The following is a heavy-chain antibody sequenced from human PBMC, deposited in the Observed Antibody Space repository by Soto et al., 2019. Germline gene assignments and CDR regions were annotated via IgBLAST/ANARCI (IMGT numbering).Heavy chain of an antibody. D-gene: IGHD3-3*01. Sequence: QVQLVQSGAEVKKPGASVKVSCKASGYKFSDYYIHWVRQAPGQGLEWMGWVNPKRGDAIYAHKYQGWVTMTMDAAISTAYLEVSRLPSDDTATYYCARDPGIPGRFCFFDLWGRGTLITVSS. CDR2: VNPKRGDA. V-gene: IGHV1-2*04. J-gene: IGHJ2*01. CDR1: GYKFSDYY. CDR3: ARDPGIPGRFCFFDL.